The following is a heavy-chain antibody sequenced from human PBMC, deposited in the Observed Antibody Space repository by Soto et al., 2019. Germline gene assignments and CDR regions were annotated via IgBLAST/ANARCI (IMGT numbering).Heavy chain of an antibody. CDR3: ARDVAPRPRYMDV. CDR2: IDWNSATT. J-gene: IGHJ6*03. Sequence: EVQLVESGGGLVQPGRSLRLSCAVSGFTFDDYAMHWVRQAPGKGLKWVSAIDWNSATTDYADSVKGRFTISRDNAKNSLYLQMNGLRAEDTALYYCARDVAPRPRYMDVWGKGTTVTVSS. D-gene: IGHD6-6*01. CDR1: GFTFDDYA. V-gene: IGHV3-9*01.